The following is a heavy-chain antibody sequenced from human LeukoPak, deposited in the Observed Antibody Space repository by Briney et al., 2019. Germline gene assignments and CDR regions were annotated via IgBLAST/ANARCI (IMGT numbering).Heavy chain of an antibody. CDR1: GFTFSSYA. J-gene: IGHJ3*02. CDR2: ISGSGGST. Sequence: PGGSLRLSCAASGFTFSSYAMSWVRQAPGKGLEWVSAISGSGGSTYYADSVKGRFTISGDNSKNTLYLQMNSLRAEDTAVYYCAKGRDYGDTKDAFDIWGQGTMVTVSS. V-gene: IGHV3-23*01. CDR3: AKGRDYGDTKDAFDI. D-gene: IGHD4-17*01.